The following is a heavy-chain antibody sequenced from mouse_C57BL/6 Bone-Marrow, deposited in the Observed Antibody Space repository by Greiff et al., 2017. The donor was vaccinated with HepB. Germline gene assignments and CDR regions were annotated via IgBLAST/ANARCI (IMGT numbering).Heavy chain of an antibody. CDR1: RYTFTSYW. CDR2: IYPSDSET. D-gene: IGHD4-1*01. CDR3: ARSKLGLAY. Sequence: QVQLQQPGAELVRPGSSVKLSCKASRYTFTSYWMDWVKQRPGQGLEWIGNIYPSDSETHYNQKFKDKATLTVDKSSSTAYMQLSSLTSEDSAVYYCARSKLGLAYWGQGTLVTVSA. J-gene: IGHJ3*01. V-gene: IGHV1-61*01.